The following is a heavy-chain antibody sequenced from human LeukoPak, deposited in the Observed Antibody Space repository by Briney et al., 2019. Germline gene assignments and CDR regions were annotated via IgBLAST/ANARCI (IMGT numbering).Heavy chain of an antibody. D-gene: IGHD1-1*01. V-gene: IGHV1-8*01. CDR2: MNPHSGNA. Sequence: GASVKVSCKASGYTFTSNDINWVRQAAGQGLEWMGWMNPHSGNAGYAQKFQGRVTMTRDTSISTVYMELSSLTSDDTAVYYCARIPQRVPRNWFDPWGQGTLVTVSS. J-gene: IGHJ5*02. CDR1: GYTFTSND. CDR3: ARIPQRVPRNWFDP.